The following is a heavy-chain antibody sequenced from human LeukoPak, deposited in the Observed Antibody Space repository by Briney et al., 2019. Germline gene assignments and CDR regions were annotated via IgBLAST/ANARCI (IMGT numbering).Heavy chain of an antibody. CDR3: ARGRYDVWSGHPTPFDY. Sequence: SETLSLTCTVSGGSISSSSYYWGWIRHPPGKGLEWIGSIYYSGSTYYNPSLKSRVTISVDTSKNQFSLKLSYVTAPDPAVYYCARGRYDVWSGHPTPFDYWGQGTLVTVSS. CDR1: GGSISSSSYY. D-gene: IGHD3-3*01. J-gene: IGHJ4*02. V-gene: IGHV4-39*07. CDR2: IYYSGST.